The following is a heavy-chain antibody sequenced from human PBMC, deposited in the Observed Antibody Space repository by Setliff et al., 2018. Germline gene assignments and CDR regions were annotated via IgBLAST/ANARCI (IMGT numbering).Heavy chain of an antibody. V-gene: IGHV1-3*01. J-gene: IGHJ4*02. D-gene: IGHD3-3*01. CDR3: ARSSAPSVVLAADFDF. CDR2: INGASGNT. Sequence: ASVKVSCKASGYSLSAYVMHWVRQAPGQRLEWMGWINGASGNTKYSQKFQGRVTITRDTSASTAHMELSSLRSEDTAVYYCARSSAPSVVLAADFDFWGLGTPVTVSS. CDR1: GYSLSAYV.